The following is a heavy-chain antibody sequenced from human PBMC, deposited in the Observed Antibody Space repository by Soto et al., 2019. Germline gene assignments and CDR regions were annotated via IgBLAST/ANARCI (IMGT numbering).Heavy chain of an antibody. Sequence: GGSLRLSCAASGFTFSSYGMHWVRQAPGKGLEWVAVIWYDGSNKYYADSVKGRFTISRDNSKNTLYLQMNSLRAEDTAVYYCARSYYEYDWNDGDFDYWGQGTLVTVSS. J-gene: IGHJ4*02. CDR2: IWYDGSNK. CDR1: GFTFSSYG. CDR3: ARSYYEYDWNDGDFDY. V-gene: IGHV3-33*08. D-gene: IGHD1-20*01.